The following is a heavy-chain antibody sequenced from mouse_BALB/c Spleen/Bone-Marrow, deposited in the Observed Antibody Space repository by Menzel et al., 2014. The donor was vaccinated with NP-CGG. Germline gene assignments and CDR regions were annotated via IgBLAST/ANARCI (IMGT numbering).Heavy chain of an antibody. V-gene: IGHV14-3*02. D-gene: IGHD2-1*01. CDR3: ARNGNYGAWFAY. Sequence: ELQRVESGAELVKPGASVKLSCTASGFNIKDTYMHWVKQRPEQGLEWIGRIDPANGNTKYDPKFQGKATITADTSSNTAYLQLSSLTSEDTAVYYCARNGNYGAWFAYWGQGTLVTVSA. CDR1: GFNIKDTY. CDR2: IDPANGNT. J-gene: IGHJ3*01.